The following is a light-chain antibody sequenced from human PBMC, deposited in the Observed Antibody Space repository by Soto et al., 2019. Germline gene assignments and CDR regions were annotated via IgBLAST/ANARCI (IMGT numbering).Light chain of an antibody. V-gene: IGKV3-11*01. CDR1: QSVSSY. Sequence: EIVLTQSPATLSLSPGERATLSCRASQSVSSYLAWYQQKPGQAPRLLIYDASNRATGIPARFSGSGSGTXXTXTXSSLEPEDFGVYYCQQRSNWPPYTFGQGTKLEIK. CDR3: QQRSNWPPYT. CDR2: DAS. J-gene: IGKJ2*01.